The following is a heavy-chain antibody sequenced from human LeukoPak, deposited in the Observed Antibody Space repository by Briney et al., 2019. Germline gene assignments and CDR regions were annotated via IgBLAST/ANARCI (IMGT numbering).Heavy chain of an antibody. CDR3: ARGRQDVTMIVVIMTAVSYYLDV. CDR2: MNPSGST. V-gene: IGHV4-34*01. D-gene: IGHD3-22*01. J-gene: IGHJ6*03. CDR1: GGSFSGYY. Sequence: NPSETLSLTCAVYGGSFSGYYWTWIRHTPEKGLEWIGEMNPSGSTNYNPSLKSRVTISVGTSKNQFSLTLSSVTAADTAVYYCARGRQDVTMIVVIMTAVSYYLDVWGKGTTVTVS.